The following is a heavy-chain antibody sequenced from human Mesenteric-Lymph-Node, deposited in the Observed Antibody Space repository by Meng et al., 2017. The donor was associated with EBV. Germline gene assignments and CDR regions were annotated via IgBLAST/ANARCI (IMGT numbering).Heavy chain of an antibody. D-gene: IGHD6-19*01. J-gene: IGHJ4*02. CDR3: ARVGQWLPIDY. CDR1: GGSISSSNW. Sequence: GPVPGSVPGPVKPSGTLSLTCAVSGGSISSSNWWSWVRQPPGKGLEWIGEIYHSGSTNYNPSLKSRVTISVDKSKNQFSLNLSSVTAADTAVYYCARVGQWLPIDYWGQGTLVTVSS. V-gene: IGHV4-4*02. CDR2: IYHSGST.